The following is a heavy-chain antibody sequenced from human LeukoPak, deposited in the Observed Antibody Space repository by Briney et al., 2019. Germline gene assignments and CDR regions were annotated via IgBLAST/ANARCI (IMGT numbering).Heavy chain of an antibody. CDR3: ARDYRFTVVSPWWSYYYYMDV. D-gene: IGHD2-15*01. CDR1: GFTFSDHY. J-gene: IGHJ6*03. CDR2: TRNKANSYTT. V-gene: IGHV3-72*01. Sequence: AGGSLRLSCAASGFTFSDHYMDWVRQAPGKGLEWVGRTRNKANSYTTEYAASVKGRFTISRDDSKNSLYLQMNSLRAEDTAVYYCARDYRFTVVSPWWSYYYYMDVWGKGTTVTVSS.